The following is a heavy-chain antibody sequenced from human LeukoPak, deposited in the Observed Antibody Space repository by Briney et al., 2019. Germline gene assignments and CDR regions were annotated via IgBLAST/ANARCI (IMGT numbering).Heavy chain of an antibody. CDR2: TFYSGST. CDR1: GGSISSYY. Sequence: SETLSLTCTVSGGSISSYYWSWIRQPPGKGLEWIGYTFYSGSTSYNPSLKSRVTISVDTSKKQFSLKLSSVTAADTAVYYCARTIAGAGTFSFDYWGQGTLVTVSS. V-gene: IGHV4-59*01. J-gene: IGHJ4*02. CDR3: ARTIAGAGTFSFDY. D-gene: IGHD6-19*01.